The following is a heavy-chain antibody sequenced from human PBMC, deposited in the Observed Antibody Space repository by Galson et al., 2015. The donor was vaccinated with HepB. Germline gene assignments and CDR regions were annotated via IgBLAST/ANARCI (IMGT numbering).Heavy chain of an antibody. D-gene: IGHD3-22*01. CDR3: ARAPLVIPGAFY. CDR1: GGSFSGYY. CDR2: INHSGST. J-gene: IGHJ4*02. Sequence: SETLSLTCAVYGGSFSGYYWSWIRQPPGKGLEWIGEINHSGSTNYNPSLRSRVTISVDTSKNQFSLKLSSVTAADTAVYYCARAPLVIPGAFYWGQGTLVTVSS. V-gene: IGHV4-34*01.